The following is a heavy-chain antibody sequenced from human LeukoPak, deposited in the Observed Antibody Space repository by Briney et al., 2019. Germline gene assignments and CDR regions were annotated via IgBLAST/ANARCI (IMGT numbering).Heavy chain of an antibody. D-gene: IGHD1/OR15-1a*01. CDR3: AKDLLEHLPGTFDY. J-gene: IGHJ4*02. V-gene: IGHV3-23*01. CDR1: GFTFSSSA. Sequence: TGGSLRLSCAASGFTFSSSAMSWVRQAPGKGLEWVSTISSRDGKTYYADSVKGRFTVSRDNSKSTLYLQMNSLRAEDTAVYYCAKDLLEHLPGTFDYWGQGTLVTVSS. CDR2: ISSRDGKT.